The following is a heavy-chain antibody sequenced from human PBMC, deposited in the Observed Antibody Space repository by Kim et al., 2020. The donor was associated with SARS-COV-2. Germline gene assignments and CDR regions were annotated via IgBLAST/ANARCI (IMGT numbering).Heavy chain of an antibody. CDR1: GFTVSSNY. Sequence: GGSLRLSCAASGFTVSSNYMSWLRQAPGKGLEWLSVIYSGDKTYYVESVKGRLTISRDNSKNTLYLQMSSLRVEDTAVYYCATNLAAAGAVWGQGTLVTV. V-gene: IGHV3-66*01. CDR2: IYSGDKT. D-gene: IGHD6-13*01. CDR3: ATNLAAAGAV. J-gene: IGHJ4*02.